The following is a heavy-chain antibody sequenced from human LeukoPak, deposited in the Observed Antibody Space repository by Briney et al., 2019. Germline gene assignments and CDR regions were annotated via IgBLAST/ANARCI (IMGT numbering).Heavy chain of an antibody. J-gene: IGHJ5*02. CDR3: ARYNHYYHWFDP. D-gene: IGHD1-14*01. CDR1: GGSVSSGSYY. CDR2: MYYSGST. V-gene: IGHV4-61*01. Sequence: SETLSLTCTVSGGSVSSGSYYWGWIRQPPGKGLEWIGYMYYSGSTNYNPSLKSRVTISVETSKNQFSLKLSSVTAADTAVYYCARYNHYYHWFDPWGQGTQVTVSS.